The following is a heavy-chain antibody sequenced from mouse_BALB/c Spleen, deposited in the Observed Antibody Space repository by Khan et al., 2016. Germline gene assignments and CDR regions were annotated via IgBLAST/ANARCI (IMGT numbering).Heavy chain of an antibody. V-gene: IGHV14-3*02. CDR2: IDPANGNT. Sequence: VQLQQSGAELVKPGASVRLSCTTSGFNIKDTYIHWVKQRPEQGLEWIGRIDPANGNTEYAPKFQGKATINADTSSHTASLQLSSLTSEDTAVYYCPKIYYGTSEGNFYAMDYWGQGTSVTFSS. D-gene: IGHD1-1*02. J-gene: IGHJ4*01. CDR3: PKIYYGTSEGNFYAMDY. CDR1: GFNIKDTY.